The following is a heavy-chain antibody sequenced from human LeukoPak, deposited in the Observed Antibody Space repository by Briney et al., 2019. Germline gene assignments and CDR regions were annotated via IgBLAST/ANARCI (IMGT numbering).Heavy chain of an antibody. CDR1: GGSISSYY. CDR2: IYTSGST. D-gene: IGHD4-17*01. J-gene: IGHJ6*03. V-gene: IGHV4-4*07. Sequence: TPSETLSLTCTVSGGSISSYYWSWIRQPAGKGLEWIGRIYTSGSTNYNPSLQSRVTMSVDKSKNQFSLKLSSVTAADTAVYYCAREGGYGHFRVHYYYYYMDVWGQGTTVTISS. CDR3: AREGGYGHFRVHYYYYYMDV.